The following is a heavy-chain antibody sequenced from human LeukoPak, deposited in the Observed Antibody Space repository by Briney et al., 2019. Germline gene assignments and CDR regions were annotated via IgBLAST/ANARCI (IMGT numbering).Heavy chain of an antibody. J-gene: IGHJ4*02. V-gene: IGHV1-69*04. Sequence: VASVKVSCKASGGTFSSYAINWVRQAPGQGLEWMGRIIPILDITNYAQKFQGRVTITADKSTSTAYMELSSLRSQDTAVYYCAREPDCGGDCSLDYWGQGTLVTVSS. D-gene: IGHD2-21*02. CDR2: IIPILDIT. CDR1: GGTFSSYA. CDR3: AREPDCGGDCSLDY.